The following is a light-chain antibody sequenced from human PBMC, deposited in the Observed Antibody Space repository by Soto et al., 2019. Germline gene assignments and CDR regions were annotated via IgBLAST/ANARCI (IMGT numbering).Light chain of an antibody. CDR3: QQSYRSPYT. J-gene: IGKJ2*01. CDR2: AAS. Sequence: DIQLTQSPSFLSASVGDRVTITCRASQGISSYLAWYQQKPGKAPKLLIYAASTLQSGVPSRFTGGGSRTDFTLTISSLQPEDFATYYCQQSYRSPYTFGQGTKLEIK. V-gene: IGKV1-39*01. CDR1: QGISSY.